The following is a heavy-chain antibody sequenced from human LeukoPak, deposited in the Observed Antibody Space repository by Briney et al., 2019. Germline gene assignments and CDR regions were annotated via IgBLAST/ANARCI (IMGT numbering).Heavy chain of an antibody. CDR3: AKAFQRGWQRDAFAF. J-gene: IGHJ3*01. D-gene: IGHD2-15*01. CDR2: ISGSGDTT. CDR1: GFTFSSYS. Sequence: GGSLRLSCAASGFTFSSYSMRGVRQAPGRGREGGSLISGSGDTTNYADSVKGRFTISRDNSKNTLYLQMNSLGADDTAAYYCAKAFQRGWQRDAFAFWGQGKLVTVSS. V-gene: IGHV3-23*01.